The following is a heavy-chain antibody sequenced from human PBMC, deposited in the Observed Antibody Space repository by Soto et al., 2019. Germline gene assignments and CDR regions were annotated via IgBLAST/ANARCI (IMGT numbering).Heavy chain of an antibody. CDR1: GGSISSYY. CDR3: ARSSSTYDFWSGNNWFDP. Sequence: SATLSLTCTVSGGSISSYYWSWIRQPPGKGLEWIGYIYYSGSTNYNPSLKSRVTISVDTSKNQFSLKLSSVTAADTAVYYCARSSSTYDFWSGNNWFDPWGQGTLVTVSS. V-gene: IGHV4-59*01. J-gene: IGHJ5*02. D-gene: IGHD3-3*01. CDR2: IYYSGST.